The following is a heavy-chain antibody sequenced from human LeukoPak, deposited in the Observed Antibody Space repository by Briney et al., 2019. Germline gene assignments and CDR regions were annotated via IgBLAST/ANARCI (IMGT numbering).Heavy chain of an antibody. CDR1: GFTFSSYW. CDR2: INSDGSST. CDR3: GRAEGWLRYD. Sequence: GGSLRLSCAASGFTFSSYWMHWVRQAPGKGLVWVSRINSDGSSTSYADSVRGRFTISRDNAKNTLYLQKNSLRAEKTAVYYCGRAEGWLRYDWGRGTLVTVSS. J-gene: IGHJ4*02. D-gene: IGHD5-12*01. V-gene: IGHV3-74*01.